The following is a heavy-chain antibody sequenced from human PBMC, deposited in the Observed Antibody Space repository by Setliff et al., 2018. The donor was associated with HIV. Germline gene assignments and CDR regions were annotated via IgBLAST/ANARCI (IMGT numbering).Heavy chain of an antibody. J-gene: IGHJ6*03. CDR1: GFSVTGIY. Sequence: PGGSLRLSCAASGFSVTGIYMHWVRQAPGKGLEWVSVVNSGGGTYYADFVKGRFTISRDNSKNTLYLQMNSLRAEDTAVYYCARVEYSSGWGLGSYSYYMDVGGKGTTVTVSS. D-gene: IGHD6-19*01. V-gene: IGHV3-53*01. CDR3: ARVEYSSGWGLGSYSYYMDV. CDR2: VNSGGGT.